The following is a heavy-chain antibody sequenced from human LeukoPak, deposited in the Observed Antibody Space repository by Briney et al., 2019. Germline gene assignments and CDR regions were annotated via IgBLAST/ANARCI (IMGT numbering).Heavy chain of an antibody. J-gene: IGHJ3*02. CDR2: IKQDGSEK. CDR3: ARVPYSYSSGWYLYPENRGDASDI. V-gene: IGHV3-7*01. D-gene: IGHD6-19*01. CDR1: GFIFSSFW. Sequence: AGGSLRLSCTASGFIFSSFWMAWVRQAPGKGLEWVANIKQDGSEKYYVDSVKGRFTISRDNAKNSLYLQMNSLRAEDTAVYYCARVPYSYSSGWYLYPENRGDASDIWGQGTMVTVSS.